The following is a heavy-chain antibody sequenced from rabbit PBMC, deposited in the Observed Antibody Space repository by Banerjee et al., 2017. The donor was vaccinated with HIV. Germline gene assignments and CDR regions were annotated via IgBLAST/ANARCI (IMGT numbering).Heavy chain of an antibody. CDR2: IYASSSST. V-gene: IGHV1S40*01. Sequence: QSLEESGGDLVKPGASLTLTCTASGFSFSGNYFMCWVRQAPGKGLELIACIYASSSSTWYASWAKGRFAISKTSSTTVTLQMTSLTAADTATYFCARDGASGWGEWTYYFDLWGPGTLVTVS. J-gene: IGHJ4*01. CDR3: ARDGASGWGEWTYYFDL. CDR1: GFSFSGNYF. D-gene: IGHD4-1*01.